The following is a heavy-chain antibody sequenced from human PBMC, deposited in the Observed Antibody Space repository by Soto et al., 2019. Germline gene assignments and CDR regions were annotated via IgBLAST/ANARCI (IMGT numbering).Heavy chain of an antibody. CDR1: GFTFSSYS. CDR2: ISSSSSTI. J-gene: IGHJ4*02. CDR3: ARASARYCGGGSCYLGFDY. Sequence: EVQLVESGGGLVQPGGSLRLSCAASGFTFSSYSISWVRQAPGKGLEWVSYISSSSSTIYYADSVKGRFTISRDNAKNSLYLQMNGLRAEDTAVYYCARASARYCGGGSCYLGFDYWGQGALVTVSS. V-gene: IGHV3-48*01. D-gene: IGHD2-15*01.